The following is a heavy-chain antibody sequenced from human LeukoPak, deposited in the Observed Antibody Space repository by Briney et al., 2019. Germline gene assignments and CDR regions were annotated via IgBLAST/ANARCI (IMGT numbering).Heavy chain of an antibody. D-gene: IGHD6-13*01. V-gene: IGHV4-38-2*01. CDR1: GYSISSGYY. CDR3: ARYSSSGKGDY. CDR2: IYHGGST. J-gene: IGHJ4*02. Sequence: AETLSLTCSVSGYSISSGYYWGWIRQPPGKGLEWIGNIYHGGSTYYNSSLKSRVTMSVDTSKNQFSLQLSSVTAADTAVYYCARYSSSGKGDYWGLGTLVTVSS.